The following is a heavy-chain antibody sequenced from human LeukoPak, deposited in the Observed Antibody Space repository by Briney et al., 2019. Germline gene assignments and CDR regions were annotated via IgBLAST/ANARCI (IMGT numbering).Heavy chain of an antibody. CDR1: GGSISGSY. V-gene: IGHV4-59*01. CDR3: ARGIESYGDYGY. Sequence: SETLSLTCTVSGGSISGSYWSWIRRPPGKGLEWIAYMYNSGSTNYNPSLKSRVTISIDTSKNQFSLKLSSLTAADAAIYYCARGIESYGDYGYWGQGILVTVSS. J-gene: IGHJ4*02. CDR2: MYNSGST. D-gene: IGHD4-17*01.